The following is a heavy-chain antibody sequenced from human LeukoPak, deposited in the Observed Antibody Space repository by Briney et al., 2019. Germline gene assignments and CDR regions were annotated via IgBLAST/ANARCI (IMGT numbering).Heavy chain of an antibody. V-gene: IGHV4-39*07. Sequence: SETLSLTCTVSGDSISSSYYYWGWIRQPPGKGLEWIGSIDYSRSTYHNPSLKSRITISVDTSKNQFSLKLSSVTAADTAVYYCARDSRYCSGGNCHLRFDYWGQGILVTVSS. CDR1: GDSISSSYYY. CDR3: ARDSRYCSGGNCHLRFDY. CDR2: IDYSRST. D-gene: IGHD2-15*01. J-gene: IGHJ4*02.